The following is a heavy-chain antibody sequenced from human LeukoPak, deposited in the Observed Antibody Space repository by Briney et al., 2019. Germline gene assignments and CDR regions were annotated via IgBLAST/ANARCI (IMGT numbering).Heavy chain of an antibody. Sequence: SENLSLTCTVSGGSISSGDYYWSWLRQPPGKGLEWIGYIYYSGSTYYNPSLKSRVTISVDTSKNQFSLKLSSVTAADTAVYYCARGRSSGLRFLGSTRYYYMDVWGKGTTVTVSS. J-gene: IGHJ6*03. CDR1: GGSISSGDYY. V-gene: IGHV4-30-4*08. D-gene: IGHD3-3*01. CDR3: ARGRSSGLRFLGSTRYYYMDV. CDR2: IYYSGST.